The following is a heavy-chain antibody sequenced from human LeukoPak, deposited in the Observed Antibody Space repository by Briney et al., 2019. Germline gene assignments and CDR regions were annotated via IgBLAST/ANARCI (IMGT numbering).Heavy chain of an antibody. CDR2: INHSGST. V-gene: IGHV4-34*01. J-gene: IGHJ4*02. CDR1: GGSFSGYY. Sequence: SETLSLTCAVYGGSFSGYYWSWIRQPPGKGLEWIGEINHSGSTNYNPSLKSRVTISVDRSKNQLSLKLSSVTAADTAVYYCARDLDFNKPYWGQGTLVTVSS. D-gene: IGHD3/OR15-3a*01. CDR3: ARDLDFNKPY.